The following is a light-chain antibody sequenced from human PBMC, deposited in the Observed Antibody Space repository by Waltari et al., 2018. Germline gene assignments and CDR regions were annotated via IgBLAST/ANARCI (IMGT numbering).Light chain of an antibody. V-gene: IGLV3-1*01. CDR1: KLGGKY. CDR2: EDR. J-gene: IGLJ1*01. Sequence: SHELTQPPSVYVSPGQTASITCSGDKLGGKYAYWYQKKPGQYHVLVIYEDRNRPSGIPDRFFGSNSGNTATLTISVTQAMDEADYFCQAWDSITAEYVFGTGTKVTVL. CDR3: QAWDSITAEYV.